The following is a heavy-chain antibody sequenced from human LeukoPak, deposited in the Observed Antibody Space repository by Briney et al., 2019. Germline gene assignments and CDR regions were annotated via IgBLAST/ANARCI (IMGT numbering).Heavy chain of an antibody. Sequence: SQTLSLTCTVSGGSISSGSYYWSWIRQPAGKGLEWIGRIYTSGSTNYNPSLKSRVTISVDTSKNQFSLKLSSVTAADTAVYYCARLNDYYYYYMDVWGKGTTVTVSS. J-gene: IGHJ6*03. CDR1: GGSISSGSYY. CDR3: ARLNDYYYYYMDV. V-gene: IGHV4-61*02. CDR2: IYTSGST.